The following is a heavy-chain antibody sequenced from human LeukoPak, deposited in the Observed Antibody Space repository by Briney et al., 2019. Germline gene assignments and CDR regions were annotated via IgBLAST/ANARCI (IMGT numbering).Heavy chain of an antibody. Sequence: GRSLRLSCAAPGFTFSSYAMHWVRQAPGKGLEWVALISYDGSNKYYADSVKARFIISRDNSKNTVYLQMNSLRSEDTAVYYCARGGWVYDYVWGSYRLNPNNWFDPWGQGTLVTVSS. CDR2: ISYDGSNK. CDR3: ARGGWVYDYVWGSYRLNPNNWFDP. J-gene: IGHJ5*02. CDR1: GFTFSSYA. D-gene: IGHD3-16*02. V-gene: IGHV3-30*04.